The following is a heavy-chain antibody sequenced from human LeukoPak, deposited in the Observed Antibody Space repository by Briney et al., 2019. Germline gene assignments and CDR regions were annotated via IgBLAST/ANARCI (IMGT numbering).Heavy chain of an antibody. CDR3: AKIKGGGGAFDI. Sequence: SETLSLTCTVSGGXITSYYCSWIRQPPGKGLEWLGYIYYIGSTNYNPSLKSRVTISVDTSKNQFSLKLSSVTAADTAVYYCAKIKGGGGAFDIWGRGTMVTVSS. D-gene: IGHD3-16*01. V-gene: IGHV4-59*01. CDR1: GGXITSYY. CDR2: IYYIGST. J-gene: IGHJ3*02.